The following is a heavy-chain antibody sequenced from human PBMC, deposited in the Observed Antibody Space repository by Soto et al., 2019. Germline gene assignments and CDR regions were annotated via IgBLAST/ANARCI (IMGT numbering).Heavy chain of an antibody. J-gene: IGHJ4*02. CDR1: GFTFSSYA. Sequence: PGGSLRLSCAASGFTFSSYAMSWVRQAPGKGLEWVSAISGSGGSTYYADSVKGRFTISRDNSKNTLYLQMNSLRAEDTAVYYCAKENPLDYGDSKTSLFDYWGQGTLVTVSS. V-gene: IGHV3-23*01. CDR2: ISGSGGST. D-gene: IGHD4-17*01. CDR3: AKENPLDYGDSKTSLFDY.